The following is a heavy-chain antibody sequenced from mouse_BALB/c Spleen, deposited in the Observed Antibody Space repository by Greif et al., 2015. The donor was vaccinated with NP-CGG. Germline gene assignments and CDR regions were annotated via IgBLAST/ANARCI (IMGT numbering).Heavy chain of an antibody. CDR1: GFTFSDYY. J-gene: IGHJ3*01. CDR3: ARPTTARGAWFAY. Sequence: EVKLMESGGGLVKPGGSLKLSCAASGFTFSDYYMYWVRQTPEKRLEWVATISDGGSYTYYPDSVKGRFTISRDNAKNNLYLQMSSLKSEDTAMYYCARPTTARGAWFAYWGQGTLVTVSA. CDR2: ISDGGSYT. D-gene: IGHD1-2*01. V-gene: IGHV5-4*02.